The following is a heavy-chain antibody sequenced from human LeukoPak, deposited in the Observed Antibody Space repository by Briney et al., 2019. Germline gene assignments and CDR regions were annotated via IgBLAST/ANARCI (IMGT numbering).Heavy chain of an antibody. V-gene: IGHV4-59*08. CDR2: IYYTGST. CDR3: ARFSGSDDAFDI. J-gene: IGHJ3*02. Sequence: SETLSLTCAVYGGSFSGYYWSWIRQPPGKGLELIGYIYYTGSTNYNPSLKSRVTMSVDTSKNQFSLKLSSVTAADTAVYYCARFSGSDDAFDIWGQGTMVTVSS. D-gene: IGHD1-26*01. CDR1: GGSFSGYY.